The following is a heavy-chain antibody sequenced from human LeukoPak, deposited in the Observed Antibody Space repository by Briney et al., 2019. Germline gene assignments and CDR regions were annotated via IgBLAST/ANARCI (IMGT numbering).Heavy chain of an antibody. CDR1: GYTFTGYY. CDR3: ARRSPFSYYYYGMDV. V-gene: IGHV1-2*02. J-gene: IGHJ6*02. Sequence: ASVKVSCKASGYTFTGYYMHWVRQAPGQGLEWIGWINPNSGGTNYAQKFQGRVTMTRDTSISTAYMELGRLRSDDTAVYYCARRSPFSYYYYGMDVWGQGTTVTVSS. CDR2: INPNSGGT.